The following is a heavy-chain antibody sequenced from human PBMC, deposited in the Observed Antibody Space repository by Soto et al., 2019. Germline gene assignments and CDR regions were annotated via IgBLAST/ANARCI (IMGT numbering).Heavy chain of an antibody. CDR3: ANRDTSMVTRYYYGKDV. D-gene: IGHD5-18*01. Sequence: EVQLLESGGGLVQPGGSLRLSCVASAFAFSTYDMSWVRQAPGKGLEWVSAISGSGGTTYYADSVKGRFTISRDNPKNTLYLQMNSLRAEDTAVYYCANRDTSMVTRYYYGKDVWGQGTTVTVSS. CDR1: AFAFSTYD. J-gene: IGHJ6*02. CDR2: ISGSGGTT. V-gene: IGHV3-23*01.